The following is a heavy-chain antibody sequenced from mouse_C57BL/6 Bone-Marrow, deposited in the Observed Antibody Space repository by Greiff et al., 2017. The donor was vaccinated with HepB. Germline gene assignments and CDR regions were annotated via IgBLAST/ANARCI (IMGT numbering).Heavy chain of an antibody. D-gene: IGHD1-1*01. CDR3: ARCTTVVAPYSFDY. CDR1: GYSITNGNHW. CDR2: ISSSGST. V-gene: IGHV3-4*01. Sequence: DVQLQESGPALVKPSQTVSLTCTVTGYSITNGNHWWNWLRQVSGSKLVWIGYISSSGSTDSNPSLKSRISITRDTSKNQLFLQLNSVTTEDIATYYCARCTTVVAPYSFDYWGQGTTLTVSS. J-gene: IGHJ2*01.